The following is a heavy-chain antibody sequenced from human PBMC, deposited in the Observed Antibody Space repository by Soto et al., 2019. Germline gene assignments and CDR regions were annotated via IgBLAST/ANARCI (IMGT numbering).Heavy chain of an antibody. V-gene: IGHV1-58*02. Sequence: GASVKVSCKASGFTFTSSAMQWVRQARGQRLEWIGWIVVGSGNTNYVQKFQERVTITRDMSTSTAYMELSSLRSEDTAVYYCAEDPLGFGYYYGMDVWGQGTTVTVSS. CDR3: AEDPLGFGYYYGMDV. D-gene: IGHD3-16*01. CDR1: GFTFTSSA. J-gene: IGHJ6*02. CDR2: IVVGSGNT.